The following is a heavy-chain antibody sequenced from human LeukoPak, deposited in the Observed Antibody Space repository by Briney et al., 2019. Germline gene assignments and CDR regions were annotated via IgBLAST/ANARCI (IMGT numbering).Heavy chain of an antibody. V-gene: IGHV1-18*01. CDR3: ARDFIDLVGLYYFDH. D-gene: IGHD2-15*01. CDR1: GYTFTSYG. Sequence: ASVKVSCKASGYTFTSYGISWVRQAPGQGLEWMGWISAYNGNTNYAQKLQGRGTMTTDTSTSTAYMELRSLRSDDTAVYYCARDFIDLVGLYYFDHWGQGTLVTVSS. J-gene: IGHJ4*02. CDR2: ISAYNGNT.